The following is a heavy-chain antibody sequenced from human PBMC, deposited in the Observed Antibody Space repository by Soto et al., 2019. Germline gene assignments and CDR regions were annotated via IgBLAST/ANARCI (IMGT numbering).Heavy chain of an antibody. D-gene: IGHD3-9*01. CDR1: GGTFSSYA. V-gene: IGHV1-69*13. CDR2: IIPIFGTA. Sequence: SVKVSCKASGGTFSSYAISWVRQAPGQGLEWMGGIIPIFGTANYAQKFQGRVTITADESTSTAYMELSSLRSEDTAVYYCARDDWADYPNKYYYYGMDVWGQGTTVTV. J-gene: IGHJ6*02. CDR3: ARDDWADYPNKYYYYGMDV.